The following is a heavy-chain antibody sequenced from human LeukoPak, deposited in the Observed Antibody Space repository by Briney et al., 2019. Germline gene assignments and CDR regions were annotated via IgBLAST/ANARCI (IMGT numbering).Heavy chain of an antibody. CDR2: INPSGGST. J-gene: IGHJ6*04. D-gene: IGHD3-10*01. CDR3: ARDRALLWFGDPPAGSLDV. V-gene: IGHV1-46*01. Sequence: ASVKVSFKASGYTFTIYYMHWVRQAPGQGLEWMGIINPSGGSTSYAQKFQGRVTMTRDMSTSTVYMELSSLRSEDTAVYYCARDRALLWFGDPPAGSLDVWGKGTTVTVSS. CDR1: GYTFTIYY.